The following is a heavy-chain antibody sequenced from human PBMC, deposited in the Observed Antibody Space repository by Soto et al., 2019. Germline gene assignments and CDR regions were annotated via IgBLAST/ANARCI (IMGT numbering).Heavy chain of an antibody. D-gene: IGHD3-3*01. V-gene: IGHV2-5*02. J-gene: IGHJ4*02. CDR1: GFSLSSSGVG. CDR2: IFGADDA. CDR3: AHRRIQSTASWSVAQ. Sequence: QITLKESGPTLVKPTETLTLTCTISGFSLSSSGVGVGWFRQPPGKALEWLALIFGADDARYNPSLKTRLTISKDTSQNQVVLTMTNVDPADTATYYCAHRRIQSTASWSVAQWGQGTRVTVSS.